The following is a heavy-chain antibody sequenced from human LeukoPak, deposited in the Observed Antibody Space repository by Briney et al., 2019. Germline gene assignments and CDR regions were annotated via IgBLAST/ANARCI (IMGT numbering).Heavy chain of an antibody. J-gene: IGHJ4*02. CDR1: GFTFSDYA. CDR3: AKERSFGTWLGDY. CDR2: ISGSGAGT. V-gene: IGHV3-23*01. D-gene: IGHD2/OR15-2a*01. Sequence: GGSLRLSCAASGFTFSDYAMTWVRQAPGMGLEWVSAISGSGAGTYYADSVKGRFTISRDNSKNTLFLQMNSLRAEDTAVYYCAKERSFGTWLGDYWGQGALVTVSS.